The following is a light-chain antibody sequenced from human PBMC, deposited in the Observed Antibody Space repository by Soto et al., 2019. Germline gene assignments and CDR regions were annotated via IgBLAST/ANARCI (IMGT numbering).Light chain of an antibody. Sequence: EIQMTQSTSSLSASVGDRVTITCQASQDICNYLNWYQQKPGQAPRLLIYDASNLETGVPSRFSGSGSGTVFTFTINSLQPEDIATYYCQQYDNRPPITFGQGTRLAI. CDR1: QDICNY. CDR3: QQYDNRPPIT. J-gene: IGKJ5*01. V-gene: IGKV1-33*01. CDR2: DAS.